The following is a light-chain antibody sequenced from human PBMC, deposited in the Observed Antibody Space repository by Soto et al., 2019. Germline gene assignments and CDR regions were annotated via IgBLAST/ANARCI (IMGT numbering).Light chain of an antibody. Sequence: EIVLTQSPGTLSLSPGERATLSCRASQSISSSYLAWYQQKPGQAPRLLIYAASSRATDIPDRFSGSGSGTDFTLTISRLEPEDCAVYYCQLYGSSHMFSFGQGTKLEIK. CDR2: AAS. CDR3: QLYGSSHMFS. V-gene: IGKV3-20*01. CDR1: QSISSSY. J-gene: IGKJ2*01.